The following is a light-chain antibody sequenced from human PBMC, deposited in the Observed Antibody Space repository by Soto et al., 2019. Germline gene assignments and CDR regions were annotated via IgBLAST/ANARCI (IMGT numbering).Light chain of an antibody. Sequence: QSALTQPRSVSGSPGQSVTISCTGTSSDVGDYNYVSWYQHHPGKAPKLMIYDDNKGPSGVPDRFSGSKSGNTASLTISGLQAEDEADYYCCSYSGSYTWPYVFGTGTKVTVL. V-gene: IGLV2-11*01. CDR2: DDN. CDR1: SSDVGDYNY. J-gene: IGLJ1*01. CDR3: CSYSGSYTWPYV.